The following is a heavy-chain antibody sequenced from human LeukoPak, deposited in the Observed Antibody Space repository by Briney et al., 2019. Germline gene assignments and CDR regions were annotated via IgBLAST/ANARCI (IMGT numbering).Heavy chain of an antibody. J-gene: IGHJ6*03. D-gene: IGHD6-6*01. CDR3: ARVGGKQLDCYYYYMDV. Sequence: ASVKVSCKASGYTFTSYGISWVRQAPGQGLEWMGWISAYNGKTNYAQKLQGRLTMSTDTSTSTAYMEVRSLRSDDTAVYYCARVGGKQLDCYYYYMDVWGKGTTVTVSS. CDR1: GYTFTSYG. CDR2: ISAYNGKT. V-gene: IGHV1-18*01.